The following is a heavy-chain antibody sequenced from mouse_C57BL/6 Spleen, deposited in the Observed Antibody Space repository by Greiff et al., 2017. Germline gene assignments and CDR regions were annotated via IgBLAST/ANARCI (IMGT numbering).Heavy chain of an antibody. J-gene: IGHJ1*03. CDR1: GFTITNTY. Sequence: EVQRVESVAELVRPGASVKLSCTASGFTITNTYMHWVKQRPEQGLEWIGRIDPANGNTKYAPKFQGKATITADTSSNTAYLQLSSLTSEDTAIYYYGRSPTGGPYFDVWGKGTTVTVSS. CDR2: IDPANGNT. V-gene: IGHV14-3*01. CDR3: GRSPTGGPYFDV.